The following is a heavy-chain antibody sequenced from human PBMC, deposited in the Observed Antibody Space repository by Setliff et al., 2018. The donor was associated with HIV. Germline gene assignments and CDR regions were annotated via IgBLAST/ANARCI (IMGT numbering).Heavy chain of an antibody. CDR1: GGSMGSHY. V-gene: IGHV4-59*11. CDR3: TRELAFGRVLAINWFDP. CDR2: IHYTGIS. J-gene: IGHJ5*02. Sequence: SETLSLTCVISGGSMGSHYWSWIRQSPGKGLEWIGNIHYTGISDINPSLKRRATISLDRPKIQFSLKLSSVTAADTAVYYCTRELAFGRVLAINWFDPWGQGTLVTVSS. D-gene: IGHD3-16*01.